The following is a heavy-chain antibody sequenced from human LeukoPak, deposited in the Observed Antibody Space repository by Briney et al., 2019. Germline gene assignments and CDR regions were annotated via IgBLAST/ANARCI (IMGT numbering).Heavy chain of an antibody. Sequence: GGSLRLSCAASGFTFSSYAMSWVRQAPGKGLEWVSAISSTGGATYYADSVKGRFAISRDNSRNTVDLQMNSLRADDTAVYYCVRGLGSYQFDYWGQGTLVTVSS. CDR3: VRGLGSYQFDY. CDR1: GFTFSSYA. J-gene: IGHJ4*02. CDR2: ISSTGGAT. V-gene: IGHV3-23*01. D-gene: IGHD2-2*01.